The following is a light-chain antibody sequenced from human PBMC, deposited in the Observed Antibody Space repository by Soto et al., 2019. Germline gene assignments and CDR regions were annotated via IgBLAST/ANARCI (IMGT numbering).Light chain of an antibody. V-gene: IGLV4-69*01. CDR3: QTWGTGIQV. J-gene: IGLJ2*01. Sequence: QPVLTQSPSASASLGASVKLTCTLSSGHSSYAIAWHQQQPEKGPRYLMKVNSDDSHNKGDGIPDRFSGSSSGAERYLTISSLQSEDEADYYCQTWGTGIQVFGGGTKLTVL. CDR1: SGHSSYA. CDR2: VNSDDSH.